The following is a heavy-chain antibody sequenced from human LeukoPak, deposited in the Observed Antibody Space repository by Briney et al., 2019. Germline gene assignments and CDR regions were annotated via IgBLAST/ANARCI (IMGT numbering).Heavy chain of an antibody. J-gene: IGHJ2*01. V-gene: IGHV3-21*01. Sequence: GGSLRLSCAASGFTFSSYSMNWVRQAPGKGLEWVSSISSSSSYIYYADSVKGRFTISRDNAKNSLYLQMNSLRAEDTAVYYCARVHGGNSYWYFDLWGRGTLVTVSS. CDR3: ARVHGGNSYWYFDL. D-gene: IGHD4-23*01. CDR1: GFTFSSYS. CDR2: ISSSSSYI.